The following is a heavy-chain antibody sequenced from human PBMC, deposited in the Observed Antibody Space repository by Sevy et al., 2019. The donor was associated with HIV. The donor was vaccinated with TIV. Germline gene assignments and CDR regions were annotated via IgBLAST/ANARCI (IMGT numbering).Heavy chain of an antibody. D-gene: IGHD1-26*01. V-gene: IGHV1-18*01. J-gene: IGHJ4*02. CDR3: AREVRELGWWYFDY. CDR1: GYTFTSYG. Sequence: ASVKVSCKASGYTFTSYGISWVRQAPGQGLEWMGWISAYNGNTNYAQKLQGRVTMTTDTSTSTAYMGLRSLRSDDTAVYDCAREVRELGWWYFDYWGQGTLVTVSS. CDR2: ISAYNGNT.